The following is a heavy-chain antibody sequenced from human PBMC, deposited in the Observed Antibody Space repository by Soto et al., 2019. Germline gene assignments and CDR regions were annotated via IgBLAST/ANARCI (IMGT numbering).Heavy chain of an antibody. CDR1: GYTFIGFS. J-gene: IGHJ6*02. Sequence: ASVKVSGKSSGYTFIGFSLHWVRQAPGQGLEWMGWINPKNGDTCYAQKFQGRVTMTRDTSINTVYMELNSLKSDDTAVYYCSKGRWTVGHCSGGSCYEGMDVWGQGTTVTVS. CDR2: INPKNGDT. D-gene: IGHD2-15*01. V-gene: IGHV1-2*02. CDR3: SKGRWTVGHCSGGSCYEGMDV.